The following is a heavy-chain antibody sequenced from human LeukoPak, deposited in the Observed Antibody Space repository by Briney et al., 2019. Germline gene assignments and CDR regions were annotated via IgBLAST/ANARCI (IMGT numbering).Heavy chain of an antibody. V-gene: IGHV3-11*01. CDR3: ARDRSMIVVVTGNDAFDI. CDR1: GFTFSSYD. J-gene: IGHJ3*02. D-gene: IGHD3-22*01. CDR2: ISSSGSTI. Sequence: GGSLRLSCAASGFTFSSYDLRWVRQAPGKGLEWVSYISSSGSTIYYADSVKGRFTISRDNAKNSLYLPMNSLRAEDTAVYYCARDRSMIVVVTGNDAFDIWGQGTMVTVSA.